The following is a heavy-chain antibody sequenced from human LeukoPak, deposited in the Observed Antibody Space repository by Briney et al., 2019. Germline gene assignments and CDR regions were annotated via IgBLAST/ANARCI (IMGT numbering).Heavy chain of an antibody. CDR3: ARDREGYGDFGDY. J-gene: IGHJ4*02. D-gene: IGHD4-17*01. Sequence: GGSLRLSCAASGFTFAGYAMNWVRQAPGKGLEWISVVSGTGESKYYADSVKGRFTISRDNSKNTLFLQMNSPRAEDTAVYYCARDREGYGDFGDYWGQGTLVTVS. CDR2: VSGTGESK. CDR1: GFTFAGYA. V-gene: IGHV3-23*01.